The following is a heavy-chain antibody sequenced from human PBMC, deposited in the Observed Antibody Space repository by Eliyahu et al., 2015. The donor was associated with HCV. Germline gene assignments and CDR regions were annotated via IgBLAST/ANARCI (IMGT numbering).Heavy chain of an antibody. Sequence: QVQLQESGPGLVKPSETLSLTCTVSGGSITSSYWSWLRQPPGKGLEWVGVFPFSGRXNFHPPLKSRVIXSLDTSKNQLSLNLSSVTAADTAVYYCSSGGGGIAVAGTGGWFDPWDQGTLVTVSS. V-gene: IGHV4-4*07. CDR1: GGSITSSY. D-gene: IGHD6-19*01. J-gene: IGHJ5*02. CDR3: SSGGGGIAVAGTGGWFDP. CDR2: FPFSGRX.